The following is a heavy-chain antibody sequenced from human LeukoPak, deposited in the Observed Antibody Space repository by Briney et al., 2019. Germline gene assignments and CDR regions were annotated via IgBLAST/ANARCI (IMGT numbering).Heavy chain of an antibody. D-gene: IGHD5-18*01. J-gene: IGHJ4*02. CDR1: GGSISSSSYY. CDR3: ARALPRYSYGFFDY. CDR2: IYYSGST. Sequence: PSETLSLTCTVSGGSISSSSYYWGWIRQPPGKGLEWIGYIYYSGSTYYNPSLKSRVTISVDTSKNQFSLKLSSVTAADTAVYYCARALPRYSYGFFDYWGQGTLVPVSS. V-gene: IGHV4-30-4*08.